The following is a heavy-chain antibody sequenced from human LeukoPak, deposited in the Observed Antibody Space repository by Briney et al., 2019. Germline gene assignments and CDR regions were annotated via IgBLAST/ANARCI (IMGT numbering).Heavy chain of an antibody. J-gene: IGHJ3*02. Sequence: ASVKVSCKASGGTFSSYTISWVRRAPGQGLEWMGRIIPILGIANYAQKFQGRVTITADKSTSTAYMELSSLRSEDTAVYYCARGLRPYDGGYSYGFDAFDIWGQGTMVTVSS. V-gene: IGHV1-69*02. CDR3: ARGLRPYDGGYSYGFDAFDI. CDR1: GGTFSSYT. D-gene: IGHD5-18*01. CDR2: IIPILGIA.